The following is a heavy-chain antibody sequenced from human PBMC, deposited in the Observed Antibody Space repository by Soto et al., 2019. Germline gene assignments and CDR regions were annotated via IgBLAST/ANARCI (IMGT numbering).Heavy chain of an antibody. CDR3: ARGVEGARYFEL. CDR2: ITNDGTDT. D-gene: IGHD2-15*01. V-gene: IGHV3-74*01. Sequence: EVQLVDSGGGLVQPGGSLRLSCAASGYVFSSYWMHWVRQVPGKGPVWVSRITNDGTDTSYADFVNGRFTISRDNDKSTLYMQMNSLSVEDTAVYDCARGVEGARYFELWGRGTLVTVSS. J-gene: IGHJ2*01. CDR1: GYVFSSYW.